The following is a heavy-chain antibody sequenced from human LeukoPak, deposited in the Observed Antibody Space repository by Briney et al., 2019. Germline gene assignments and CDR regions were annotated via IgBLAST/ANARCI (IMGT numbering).Heavy chain of an antibody. CDR3: AKPHSRRYCTNGVCGAFDY. Sequence: GGSLRLSCAASGFTFSSYAMSWVRQAPGKGLEWVSAISGSGGSTYYADSVKGRFTISRDNSKNTLYLQMNSLRAEDTAVYYCAKPHSRRYCTNGVCGAFDYWGQGTLVTVSS. CDR2: ISGSGGST. D-gene: IGHD2-8*01. J-gene: IGHJ4*02. CDR1: GFTFSSYA. V-gene: IGHV3-23*01.